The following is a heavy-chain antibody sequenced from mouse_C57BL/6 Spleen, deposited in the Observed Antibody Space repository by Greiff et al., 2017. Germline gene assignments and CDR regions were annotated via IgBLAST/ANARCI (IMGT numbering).Heavy chain of an antibody. CDR3: ARMSTEDYYYAMDY. V-gene: IGHV1-18*01. CDR1: GYTFTDYN. CDR2: INPNNGGT. J-gene: IGHJ4*01. Sequence: VQLQQSGPELVKPGASVKIPCKASGYTFTDYNMDWVKQSHGKSLEWIGDINPNNGGTIYNQKFKGKATLTVDKSSSTAYMELRSLTSEDTAVYYCARMSTEDYYYAMDYWGQGTSVTVSS. D-gene: IGHD1-1*01.